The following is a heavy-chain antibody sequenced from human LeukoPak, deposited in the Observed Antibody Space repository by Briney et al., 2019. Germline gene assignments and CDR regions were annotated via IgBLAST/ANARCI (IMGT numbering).Heavy chain of an antibody. Sequence: SVKVSCKASGGTFSSYAISWVRQAPGQGLEWMGRIIPIFGTANYAQKFQGRVTITTDESTSTAYMELSSLRSEDTAVYHCARRRYYGSGSHYYYYYMDVWGKGTTVTVSS. CDR3: ARRRYYGSGSHYYYYYMDV. D-gene: IGHD3-10*01. CDR2: IIPIFGTA. V-gene: IGHV1-69*05. J-gene: IGHJ6*03. CDR1: GGTFSSYA.